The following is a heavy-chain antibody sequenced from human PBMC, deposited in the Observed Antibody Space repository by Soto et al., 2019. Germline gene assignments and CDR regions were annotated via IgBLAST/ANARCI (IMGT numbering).Heavy chain of an antibody. CDR1: GGTFSSYA. V-gene: IGHV1-69*01. D-gene: IGHD3-3*01. CDR3: ARGGSRFLEWTYKSRYYMDV. J-gene: IGHJ6*03. CDR2: IIPIFGTA. Sequence: QVQLVQSGAEVKKPGSSVKVSCKASGGTFSSYAISWVRQAPGQWLDWMGGIIPIFGTANYSQKFQGSVTITADESTSTACMELSSLRSEDTAVYYCARGGSRFLEWTYKSRYYMDVWGKGTTVTVSS.